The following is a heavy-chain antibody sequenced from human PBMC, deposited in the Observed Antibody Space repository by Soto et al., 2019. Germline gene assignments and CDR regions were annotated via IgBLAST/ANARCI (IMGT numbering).Heavy chain of an antibody. J-gene: IGHJ5*01. D-gene: IGHD4-4*01. CDR1: GYTFTSYA. V-gene: IGHV1-3*01. Sequence: ASVKVSCNASGYTFTSYAMHWVLQAPGQRLEWMGWINAGNGNTKYSQKFQGRVTITRDTSASTAYMELSSLRSEDTAVYYCARDQRGRNSRFESWGQGPLVTV. CDR3: ARDQRGRNSRFES. CDR2: INAGNGNT.